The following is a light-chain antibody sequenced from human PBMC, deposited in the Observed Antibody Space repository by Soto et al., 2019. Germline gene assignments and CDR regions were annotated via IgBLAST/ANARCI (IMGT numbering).Light chain of an antibody. J-gene: IGKJ2*01. V-gene: IGKV3-20*01. Sequence: ESLLTQSPGTLSLSPGERATLSCRASQTVNSRHLNWYQHKPGQAPRLLIYGASFRAAGIPDGFRGSRSGGDLMSSITRLEPEDSSVYYCQQFDGSRSAFTFGQGTKLEI. CDR2: GAS. CDR3: QQFDGSRSAFT. CDR1: QTVNSRH.